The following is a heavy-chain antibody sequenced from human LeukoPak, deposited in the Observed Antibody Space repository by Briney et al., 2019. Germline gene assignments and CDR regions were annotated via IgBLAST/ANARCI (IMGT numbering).Heavy chain of an antibody. D-gene: IGHD3-22*01. CDR1: GGSISSYY. V-gene: IGHV4-59*01. CDR2: IYYSGST. CDR3: ARGGRYYDSSGYYHGGFDP. Sequence: SETLSLTCTVSGGSISSYYWSWIRQPPGKGLEGIGYIYYSGSTNYNPSLKSRVTISVDTSKNQFSLKLSSVTAADTAVYYCARGGRYYDSSGYYHGGFDPWGQGTLVTVSS. J-gene: IGHJ5*02.